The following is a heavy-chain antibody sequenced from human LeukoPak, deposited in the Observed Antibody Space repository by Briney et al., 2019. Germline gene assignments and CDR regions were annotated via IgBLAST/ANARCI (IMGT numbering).Heavy chain of an antibody. V-gene: IGHV3-66*04. CDR3: ARRELLGYSYGLRTFNI. Sequence: GGSLRLSCAASGFTVSSNYMGWVRQAPGKGLEWVSVIYSGGIYNDGTTNHGDSVKGRFTISRDNSKNTLYLQMNSLRAEDTAVYYCARRELLGYSYGLRTFNIWGQGTTVTVSS. CDR2: IYSGGIYNDGTT. D-gene: IGHD5-18*01. CDR1: GFTVSSNY. J-gene: IGHJ3*02.